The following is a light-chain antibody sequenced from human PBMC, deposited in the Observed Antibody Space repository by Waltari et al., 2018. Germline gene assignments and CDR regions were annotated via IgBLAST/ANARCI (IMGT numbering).Light chain of an antibody. V-gene: IGLV1-47*01. CDR2: RNN. Sequence: QSVLTQPPSASETPGQRVTTSCSGSNSNLGSNSLYWYPQLPGTAPKLLIYRNNQRPSGVPDRFSASKSGTSASLAIDGLRSEDEAVYYCASWDDSHYVFGPGTQVTVL. J-gene: IGLJ1*01. CDR3: ASWDDSHYV. CDR1: NSNLGSNS.